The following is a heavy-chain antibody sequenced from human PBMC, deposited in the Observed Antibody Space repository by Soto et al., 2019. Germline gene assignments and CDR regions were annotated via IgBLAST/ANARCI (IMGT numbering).Heavy chain of an antibody. CDR1: GFTFSDYY. J-gene: IGHJ4*02. CDR2: SRDKGNSYSP. D-gene: IGHD4-4*01. Sequence: EVQLVESGGGLVQPGGSLRLSCAGSGFTFSDYYIDWVRQAPGKGLEWVGRSRDKGNSYSPDYAASVKGRFTVSRDASKNSLYLQMNSLKTEDTALYYCTRSIVVTTSSDYWGQGTLVTVSS. CDR3: TRSIVVTTSSDY. V-gene: IGHV3-72*01.